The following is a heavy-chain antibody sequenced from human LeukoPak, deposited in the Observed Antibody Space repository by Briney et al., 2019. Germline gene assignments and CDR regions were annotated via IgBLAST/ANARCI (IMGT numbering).Heavy chain of an antibody. J-gene: IGHJ4*02. D-gene: IGHD3-10*02. CDR1: GGSFSGYY. CDR3: ARLFDDY. V-gene: IGHV4-34*01. CDR2: INHGGST. Sequence: SETLSLTCAVYGGSFSGYYWSWIRQPPGKGLEWIGEINHGGSTNYNPSLKSRVTISVDTSKNQFSLKLSSVTAADTAVYYCARLFDDYWGQGTLVTVSS.